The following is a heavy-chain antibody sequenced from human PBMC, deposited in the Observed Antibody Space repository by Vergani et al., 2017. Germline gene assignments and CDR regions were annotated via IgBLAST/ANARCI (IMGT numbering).Heavy chain of an antibody. Sequence: QVQLVQSGAEVKKPGASVKVSCKASGYTFTDYYLHWVRQAPGQGLEWMGWISAYNGNTNYAQKLQGRVTMTTDTSTSTAYMELRSLRSDDTAVYYCARDCSGGSCLDYWGQGTLVTVSS. CDR3: ARDCSGGSCLDY. V-gene: IGHV1-18*04. CDR2: ISAYNGNT. D-gene: IGHD2-15*01. J-gene: IGHJ4*02. CDR1: GYTFTDYY.